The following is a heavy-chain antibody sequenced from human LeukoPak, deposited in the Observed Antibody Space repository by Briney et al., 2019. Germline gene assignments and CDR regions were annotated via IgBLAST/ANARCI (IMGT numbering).Heavy chain of an antibody. CDR2: ISGMGGST. D-gene: IGHD1-26*01. V-gene: IGHV3-23*01. CDR1: GGTGGRYA. CDR3: AKGSLVGSTAPVWDY. Sequence: AGGSRTRSWAAAGGTGGRYAVSWVSQAPRNVLGWVAAISGMGGSTYYADSMNGPFTISRDNSKNTLYLQMNSLRAEDKGVYYCAKGSLVGSTAPVWDYWGQGTLVTVSS. J-gene: IGHJ4*02.